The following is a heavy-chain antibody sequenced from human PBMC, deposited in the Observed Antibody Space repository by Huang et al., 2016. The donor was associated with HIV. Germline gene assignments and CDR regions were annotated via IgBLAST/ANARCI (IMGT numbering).Heavy chain of an antibody. Sequence: QVQLVQSGAEAKKPGASVKVSCKASGYTFTGYYMHWVRQAPGQGLEWMGWINPKSGGTNYAQKFQGRVTMTRDTSISTAYMELSRLRSDDTAVYYCAREVVSATGYYYYGMDVWGQGTTVTVSS. CDR3: AREVVSATGYYYYGMDV. V-gene: IGHV1-2*02. CDR2: INPKSGGT. J-gene: IGHJ6*02. CDR1: GYTFTGYY. D-gene: IGHD2-15*01.